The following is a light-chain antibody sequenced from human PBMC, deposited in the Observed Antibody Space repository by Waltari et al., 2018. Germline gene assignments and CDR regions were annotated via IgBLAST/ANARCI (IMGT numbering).Light chain of an antibody. Sequence: EIQLTQSPSSVSASVGYRVTITCRAGQDISGALAWYQQKPGQAPNLLIYAVYTLQSGVPPRFSGSGSGTDFTLTISGLQPEDVATYYCQQGSTFPPTFGQGTNVEIK. CDR2: AVY. CDR3: QQGSTFPPT. V-gene: IGKV1-12*01. J-gene: IGKJ1*01. CDR1: QDISGA.